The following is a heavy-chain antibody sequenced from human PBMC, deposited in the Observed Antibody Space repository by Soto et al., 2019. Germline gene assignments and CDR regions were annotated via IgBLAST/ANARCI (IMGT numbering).Heavy chain of an antibody. V-gene: IGHV4-31*03. CDR1: GGSISSGGYY. D-gene: IGHD3-3*01. Sequence: PSETLSLTCTVSGGSISSGGYYWSWIRQHPGKGLEWIGYIYYSGSTYYNPSLKSRVTISVDTSKNQFSLKLSSVTAADTAVYYCARGRPTLTIFGVGPYYYGMDVWGQGTTVTVSS. CDR3: ARGRPTLTIFGVGPYYYGMDV. CDR2: IYYSGST. J-gene: IGHJ6*02.